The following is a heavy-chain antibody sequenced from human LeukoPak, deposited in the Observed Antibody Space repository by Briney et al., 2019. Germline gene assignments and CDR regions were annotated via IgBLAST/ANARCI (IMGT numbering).Heavy chain of an antibody. V-gene: IGHV3-23*01. Sequence: GGSLRLSCAASGFTFSNHAMSWVRQAPGKGLEWVSRTSGSGDIKLYADSVKGRFTISRDNSKNTLYLQMNSLRVEDTAVYYCAKVKVSGYDKGYFDYWGQGTLVTVSS. CDR2: TSGSGDIK. J-gene: IGHJ4*02. CDR1: GFTFSNHA. D-gene: IGHD3-3*01. CDR3: AKVKVSGYDKGYFDY.